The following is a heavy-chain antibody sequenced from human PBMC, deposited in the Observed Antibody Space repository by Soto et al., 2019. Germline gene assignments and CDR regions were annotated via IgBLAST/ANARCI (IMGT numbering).Heavy chain of an antibody. J-gene: IGHJ5*02. V-gene: IGHV4-59*08. CDR2: IYYFGSTNY. CDR3: ARSIAVAGTVKWFDP. D-gene: IGHD6-19*01. Sequence: PSETLSLTCTVSGGSISSYYWSWIRQPPGKGLEWIGYIYYFGSTNYNYNPSLKSRVTISVDTSKNQFSLKLSSVTAADTAVYYCARSIAVAGTVKWFDPWGQGTLVTVSS. CDR1: GGSISSYY.